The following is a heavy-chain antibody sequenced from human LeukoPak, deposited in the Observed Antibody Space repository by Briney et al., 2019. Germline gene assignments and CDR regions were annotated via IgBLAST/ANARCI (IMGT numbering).Heavy chain of an antibody. V-gene: IGHV1-2*02. CDR3: AREGSSGWSIGLYYFDY. D-gene: IGHD6-19*01. J-gene: IGHJ4*02. CDR2: INPNSGGT. Sequence: ASVKVSCKASGYTFTSYGISWVRQAPGQGLEWMGWINPNSGGTNYAQKFQGRVTMTRDTSVSTAYMELSRLRSDDTAVYYCAREGSSGWSIGLYYFDYWGQGTLVTVSS. CDR1: GYTFTSYG.